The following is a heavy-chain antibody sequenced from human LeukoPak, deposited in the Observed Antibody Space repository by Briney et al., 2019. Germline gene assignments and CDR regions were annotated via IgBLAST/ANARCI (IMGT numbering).Heavy chain of an antibody. CDR1: GGTFSSYA. J-gene: IGHJ4*02. V-gene: IGHV1-69*13. Sequence: GASVKVSCKASGGTFSSYAISWVRQAPGQGLEWMGGIIPIFGTANYAQKFQGRVTITADESTSTAYMELSSLRSEDTAVYYCAVNLNRGSHDYWGQGTLVTVSS. CDR2: IIPIFGTA. D-gene: IGHD2-15*01. CDR3: AVNLNRGSHDY.